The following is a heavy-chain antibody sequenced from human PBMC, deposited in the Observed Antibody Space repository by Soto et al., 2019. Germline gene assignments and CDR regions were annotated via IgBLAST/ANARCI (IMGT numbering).Heavy chain of an antibody. CDR2: IFSNDEK. CDR1: GFSLSNARMG. CDR3: ARIPEEYYYGSGSQYYFDY. J-gene: IGHJ4*02. Sequence: QVTLKESGPVLVKPTETLTLTCTVSGFSLSNARMGVSWIRQPPWKALEWLAHIFSNDEKSYSTSLKSRLTIAQDTSQSQVVLTMTNMDTVDTATYYCARIPEEYYYGSGSQYYFDYWGQGTLVTVSS. V-gene: IGHV2-26*01. D-gene: IGHD3-10*01.